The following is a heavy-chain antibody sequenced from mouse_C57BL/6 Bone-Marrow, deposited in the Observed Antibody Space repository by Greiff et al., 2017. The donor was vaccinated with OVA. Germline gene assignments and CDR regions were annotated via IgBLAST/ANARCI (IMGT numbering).Heavy chain of an antibody. CDR1: GYTFTSYG. CDR3: ARRRSNYDAMDY. J-gene: IGHJ4*01. CDR2: IYPRSGNT. Sequence: QVQLQQSGAELARPGASVKLSCKASGYTFTSYGISWVKQRTGQGLEWIGEIYPRSGNTYYNEKFKGKATLTADKSSSTAYMELLSLTSEDSAVYFCARRRSNYDAMDYWGQGTSVTVSS. D-gene: IGHD2-5*01. V-gene: IGHV1-81*01.